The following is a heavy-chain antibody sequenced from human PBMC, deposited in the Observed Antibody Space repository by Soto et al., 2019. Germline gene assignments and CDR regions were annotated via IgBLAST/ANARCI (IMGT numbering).Heavy chain of an antibody. Sequence: QVQLVESGGGVVQPGRSLRLSCAASGFTFSSYGMHWVRQAPGKGLEWVAVISYDGSNKYYADSVKGRFTISRDNSKNTLYLQMTSLRAEDTAVYYCAKDLYPYSSGWDAIDYLGQGTLVTVSS. CDR1: GFTFSSYG. CDR3: AKDLYPYSSGWDAIDY. CDR2: ISYDGSNK. D-gene: IGHD6-19*01. V-gene: IGHV3-30*18. J-gene: IGHJ4*02.